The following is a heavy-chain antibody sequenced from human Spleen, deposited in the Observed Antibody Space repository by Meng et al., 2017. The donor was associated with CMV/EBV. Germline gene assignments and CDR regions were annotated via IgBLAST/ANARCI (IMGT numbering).Heavy chain of an antibody. CDR1: GFTVSSTY. Sequence: GESLKISCAASGFTVSSTYMSWVRQAPGKGLEWVSVIYTGGNTYYADSVEGRFTISRDNSKNTLYLQMNSLRAEDTAVYYCARVGAVAGTDVDYWGQGTLVTVSS. CDR2: IYTGGNT. D-gene: IGHD6-19*01. V-gene: IGHV3-53*05. CDR3: ARVGAVAGTDVDY. J-gene: IGHJ4*02.